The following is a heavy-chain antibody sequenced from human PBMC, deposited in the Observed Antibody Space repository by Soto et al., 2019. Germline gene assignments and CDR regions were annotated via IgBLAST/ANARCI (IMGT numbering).Heavy chain of an antibody. D-gene: IGHD3-9*01. Sequence: EVQLLESGGGLVQPGGSLRLSCAASGFTFSSYAMSWVRQAPGKGLEWVSAISGSGGSTYYADSAKGRFTISRDNSKNTLYLQMHSLRAEDTAVYYCAKEEGPGRYFPDYWGQGTLVTVSS. CDR2: ISGSGGST. J-gene: IGHJ4*02. CDR1: GFTFSSYA. CDR3: AKEEGPGRYFPDY. V-gene: IGHV3-23*01.